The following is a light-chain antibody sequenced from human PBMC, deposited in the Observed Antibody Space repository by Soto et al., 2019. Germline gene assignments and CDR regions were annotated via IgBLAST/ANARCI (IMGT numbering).Light chain of an antibody. V-gene: IGKV3-11*01. CDR3: QQRST. Sequence: GFTQSPATLALSPGESATLSCRASQTVSRFLAWYQQKPGQAPRLLIYDASKRATGIPARFSGSESGTDFTLTISSLEPEDFAVYYCQQRSTFGQGTRLEI. J-gene: IGKJ5*01. CDR2: DAS. CDR1: QTVSRF.